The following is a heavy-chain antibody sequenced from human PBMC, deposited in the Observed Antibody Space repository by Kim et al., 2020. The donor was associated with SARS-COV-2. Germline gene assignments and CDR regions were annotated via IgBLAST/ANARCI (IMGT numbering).Heavy chain of an antibody. CDR2: INPNSGGT. D-gene: IGHD6-13*01. CDR1: GYTFTGYY. J-gene: IGHJ6*02. CDR3: ARGVHSSSWTYYYYGMDV. V-gene: IGHV1-2*04. Sequence: ASVKVSCKASGYTFTGYYMHWVRQAPGQGLEWMGWINPNSGGTNYAQKFQGWVTMTRDTSISTAYMELSRLRSDDTAVYYCARGVHSSSWTYYYYGMDVWGQGTTVTVSS.